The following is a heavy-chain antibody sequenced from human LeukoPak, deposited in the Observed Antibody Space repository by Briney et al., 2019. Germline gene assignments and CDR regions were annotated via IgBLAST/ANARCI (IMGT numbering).Heavy chain of an antibody. J-gene: IGHJ4*02. CDR3: ARGRKPRLQYQLLYDSRVARFDY. V-gene: IGHV4-39*07. CDR1: GGSISSGSYY. CDR2: INHSGST. Sequence: SETLSLTCTVSGGSISSGSYYWGWIRQPPGKGLEWIGEINHSGSTNYNPSLKSRVTISVDTSKNQFSLKLSSVTAADTAVYYCARGRKPRLQYQLLYDSRVARFDYWGQGTLVTVSS. D-gene: IGHD2-2*02.